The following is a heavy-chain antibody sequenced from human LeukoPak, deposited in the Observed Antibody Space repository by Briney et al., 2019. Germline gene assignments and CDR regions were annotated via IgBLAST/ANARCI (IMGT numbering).Heavy chain of an antibody. Sequence: PGGSLRLSCAASGFTLSSHWMGWVRQAPGKGLEWVANIKQDGSEKYYVDSVKGRFTISRDNAKNSLYLQMNSLRAEDTAVYYCARAWADDSMAYYFDYWGQGTLVTVSS. V-gene: IGHV3-7*01. J-gene: IGHJ4*02. CDR1: GFTLSSHW. CDR2: IKQDGSEK. D-gene: IGHD3-22*01. CDR3: ARAWADDSMAYYFDY.